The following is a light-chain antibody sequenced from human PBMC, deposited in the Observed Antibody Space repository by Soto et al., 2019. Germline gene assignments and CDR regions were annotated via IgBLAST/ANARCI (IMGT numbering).Light chain of an antibody. V-gene: IGKV3-20*01. Sequence: WTQSLGTVSLTQRERATLAGGASQSVSSSYLAWYQQKPRPAPRLLIYGASSRATGIPDRFSGSGCGKDFTLTISSLSADDFAVYYCQQDAPLPPMTFGQGT. CDR1: QSVSSSY. J-gene: IGKJ1*01. CDR2: GAS. CDR3: QQDAPLPPMT.